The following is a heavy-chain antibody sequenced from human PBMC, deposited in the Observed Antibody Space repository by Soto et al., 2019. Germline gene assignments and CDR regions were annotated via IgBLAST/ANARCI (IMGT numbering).Heavy chain of an antibody. CDR3: VRIQRSSGWNNWFDP. CDR2: IDWDDDK. D-gene: IGHD6-25*01. J-gene: IGHJ5*02. V-gene: IGHV2-70*04. CDR1: GFSLRTTGMR. Sequence: SGPTLVNPTQTLTLTCTFSGFSLRTTGMRVSWVRQPPGKALEWLARIDWDDDKFYSTSLKTRLTISKDTSRNQVVLRMTNMDPLDTATYYCVRIQRSSGWNNWFDPWGQGTLVTVSS.